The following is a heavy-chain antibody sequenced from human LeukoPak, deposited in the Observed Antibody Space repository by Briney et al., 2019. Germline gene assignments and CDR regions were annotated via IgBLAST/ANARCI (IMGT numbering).Heavy chain of an antibody. V-gene: IGHV1-69*04. CDR1: GGTFSSYA. J-gene: IGHJ4*02. Sequence: SVKVSCKASGGTFSSYAISWVRQAPGQGLEWMGRIIPILGIADYAQKFQGRVTITADKSTSTAYMELSSLRSEDTAVYYCAVAVAGPHYFDYWGQGTLVTVSS. D-gene: IGHD6-19*01. CDR2: IIPILGIA. CDR3: AVAVAGPHYFDY.